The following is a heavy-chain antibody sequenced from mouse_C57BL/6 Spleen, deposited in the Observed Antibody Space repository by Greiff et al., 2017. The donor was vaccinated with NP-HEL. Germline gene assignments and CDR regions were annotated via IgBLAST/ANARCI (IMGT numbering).Heavy chain of an antibody. D-gene: IGHD1-3*01. CDR1: GFTFSDYG. CDR3: ASQTKDYAMDY. Sequence: EVQGVESGGGLVKPGGSLKLSCAASGFTFSDYGMHWVRQAPEKGLEWVAYISSGSSTIYYADTVKGRFTISRDNAKNTLFLQMTSLRSEDTAMYYCASQTKDYAMDYWGQGTSVTVSS. CDR2: ISSGSSTI. J-gene: IGHJ4*01. V-gene: IGHV5-17*01.